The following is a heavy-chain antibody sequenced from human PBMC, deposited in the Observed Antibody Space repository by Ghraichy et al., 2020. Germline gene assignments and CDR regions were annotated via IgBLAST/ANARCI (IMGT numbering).Heavy chain of an antibody. Sequence: GALRLSCAASGFTFSSYWMSWVRQAPGKGLEWVANIKQDGSEKYYVDSVKGRFTISRDNAKNSLYLQMNSLRAEDTAVYYCARGYCSSTSCYTGFDYWGQGTLVTVSS. J-gene: IGHJ4*02. CDR1: GFTFSSYW. V-gene: IGHV3-7*03. CDR3: ARGYCSSTSCYTGFDY. CDR2: IKQDGSEK. D-gene: IGHD2-2*02.